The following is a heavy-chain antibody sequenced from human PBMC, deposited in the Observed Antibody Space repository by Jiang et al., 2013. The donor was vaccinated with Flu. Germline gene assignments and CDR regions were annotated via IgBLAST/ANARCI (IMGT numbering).Heavy chain of an antibody. Sequence: GFTFSSYAMSWVRQAPGKGLEWVSAISGSGGSTYYADSVKGRFTISRDNSKNTLYLQMNSLRAEDTAVYYCAKDPNWAIHYWFDYWGQGTLVTVSS. V-gene: IGHV3-23*01. J-gene: IGHJ4*02. CDR3: AKDPNWAIHYWFDY. CDR2: ISGSGGST. CDR1: GFTFSSYA. D-gene: IGHD7-27*01.